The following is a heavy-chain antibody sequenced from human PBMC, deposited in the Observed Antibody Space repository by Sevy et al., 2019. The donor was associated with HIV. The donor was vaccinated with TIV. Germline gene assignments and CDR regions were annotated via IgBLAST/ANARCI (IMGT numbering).Heavy chain of an antibody. V-gene: IGHV3-23*01. Sequence: LTCAASGFTFNNYAMNWVRQAPGKGLEWVSTISGSGFSTYYADSVKGRFTISRDDSKNTLYLQMNSLRAEDTAVYYCARESGSGWYIDHWGQGALVTVSS. CDR1: GFTFNNYA. D-gene: IGHD6-19*01. CDR2: ISGSGFST. J-gene: IGHJ4*02. CDR3: ARESGSGWYIDH.